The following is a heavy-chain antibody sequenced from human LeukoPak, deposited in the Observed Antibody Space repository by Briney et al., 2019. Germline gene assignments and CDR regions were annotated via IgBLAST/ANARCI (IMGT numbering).Heavy chain of an antibody. CDR3: AREGTAGGLNGMDV. Sequence: ASVKVSCTASGYTFTSYAFSWVRQAPGQGLEWMGWISAYNGDTNYAQKLQGRVTMTTDTSTSTAYLELRSLRSDDTAVYYCAREGTAGGLNGMDVWGQGTTVTVSS. V-gene: IGHV1-18*01. CDR2: ISAYNGDT. CDR1: GYTFTSYA. D-gene: IGHD3-16*01. J-gene: IGHJ6*02.